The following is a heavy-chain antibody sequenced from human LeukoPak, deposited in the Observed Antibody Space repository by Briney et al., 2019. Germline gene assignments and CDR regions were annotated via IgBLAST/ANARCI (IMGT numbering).Heavy chain of an antibody. CDR2: IYHSGST. J-gene: IGHJ5*02. Sequence: PSETLSLTCAVSGGSISSSNWWSWVRQPPGKGLEWIGEIYHSGSTNYNPSLKSRVTISVDKSKNQFSLKLSSVTAADTAVCYCARWAGDIVVVPAARDWFDPWGQGTLVTVSS. CDR1: GGSISSSNW. D-gene: IGHD2-2*01. CDR3: ARWAGDIVVVPAARDWFDP. V-gene: IGHV4-4*02.